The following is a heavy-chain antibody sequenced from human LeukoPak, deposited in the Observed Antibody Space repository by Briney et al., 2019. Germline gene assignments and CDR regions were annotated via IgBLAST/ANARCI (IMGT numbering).Heavy chain of an antibody. CDR2: ISAYNGNT. Sequence: ASVKDSCKASGYTFTSYGISWVRQAPGQGLEWMGWISAYNGNTNYAQKLQGRVTMTTDTSTSTAYKELRSLRSDDTAVYYCARLAVAVAGTFWFDPWGQGTLVTVSS. CDR1: GYTFTSYG. D-gene: IGHD6-19*01. CDR3: ARLAVAVAGTFWFDP. V-gene: IGHV1-18*01. J-gene: IGHJ5*02.